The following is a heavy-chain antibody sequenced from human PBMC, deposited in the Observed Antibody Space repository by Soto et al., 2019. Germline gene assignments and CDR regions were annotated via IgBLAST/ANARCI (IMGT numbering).Heavy chain of an antibody. CDR2: ISYDGSNK. D-gene: IGHD3-16*02. V-gene: IGHV3-30-3*01. Sequence: GGSLRLSCAASGFTFSSYAMHWVRQAPGKGLEWVAVISYDGSNKYYADSVKGRFTISRDNSKNTLYLQMNSLRAEDTAVYYCARDLYYDYVWGCYRHPGAFDIWGQGTMVTVSS. J-gene: IGHJ3*02. CDR3: ARDLYYDYVWGCYRHPGAFDI. CDR1: GFTFSSYA.